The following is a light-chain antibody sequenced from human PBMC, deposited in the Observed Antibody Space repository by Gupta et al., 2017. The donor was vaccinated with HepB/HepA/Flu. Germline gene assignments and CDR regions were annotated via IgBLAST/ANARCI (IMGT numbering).Light chain of an antibody. CDR2: LTS. CDR3: HQYYDLPLT. Sequence: AWYQLKPGQSPKLLLYLTSTRASGVPDRFSGSVSGTDFTLTISSLQPEDVAVYYCHQYYDLPLTFGGGTRVEIK. V-gene: IGKV4-1*01. J-gene: IGKJ4*01.